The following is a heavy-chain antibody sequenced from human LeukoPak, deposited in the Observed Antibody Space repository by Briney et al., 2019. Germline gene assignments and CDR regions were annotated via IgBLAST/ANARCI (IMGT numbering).Heavy chain of an antibody. D-gene: IGHD3-10*01. V-gene: IGHV4-30-2*01. CDR2: IYHSGST. J-gene: IGHJ3*02. Sequence: SETLSLTCAVSGGSISSGGYSWSWIRQPPGKGLEWIGYIYHSGSTYYNPSLKSRVTISVDRSKNQFSLKLSSVTAADTAVYYCARVLLWFGELLGAFDIWGQGTMVTVSS. CDR3: ARVLLWFGELLGAFDI. CDR1: GGSISSGGYS.